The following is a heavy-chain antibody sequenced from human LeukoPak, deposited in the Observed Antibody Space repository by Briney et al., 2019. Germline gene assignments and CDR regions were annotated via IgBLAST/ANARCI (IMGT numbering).Heavy chain of an antibody. CDR2: IYYSGST. D-gene: IGHD5-12*01. CDR3: ARVEAGGYSGYDGYRWFDP. CDR1: GRSISSYY. Sequence: SETLSLTCTVSGRSISSYYWSWLRQPPGKGLEWIGYIYYSGSTNYNPSLKSRVTISVDTSKNQFSLKLSSVTAADTAVYYCARVEAGGYSGYDGYRWFDPWGQGTLVTVSS. V-gene: IGHV4-59*01. J-gene: IGHJ5*02.